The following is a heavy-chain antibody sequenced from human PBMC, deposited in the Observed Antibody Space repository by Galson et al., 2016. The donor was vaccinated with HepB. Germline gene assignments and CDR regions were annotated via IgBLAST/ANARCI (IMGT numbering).Heavy chain of an antibody. CDR3: AKKLKPPVAGNNFFGS. CDR2: INWDGRTT. V-gene: IGHV3-43*01. J-gene: IGHJ4*02. CDR1: GFTFDDYI. Sequence: SLRLSCATSGFTFDDYIMHWVRQTPEKGLEWVSLINWDGRTTYYADSVQGRFTISRDNSDNALYLQMNSLRAEDTAIYYCAKKLKPPVAGNNFFGSWGQGTLVTVSS. D-gene: IGHD6-19*01.